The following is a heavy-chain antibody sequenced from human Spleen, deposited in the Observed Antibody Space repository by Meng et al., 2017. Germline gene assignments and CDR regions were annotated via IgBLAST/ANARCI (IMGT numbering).Heavy chain of an antibody. CDR2: IDTKTGSP. CDR3: TRDGYSDCSRTSCFDY. Sequence: QGQREQLGVGVMKPGSSVKVSCKAPGGIFSNSVVGWVRQAPGQGLEWMGWIDTKTGSPRYAQGFKGRLVFSSDTSVSTAYLEISGLKADDTAVYYCTRDGYSDCSRTSCFDYWGQGTLVTVSS. CDR1: GGIFSNSV. D-gene: IGHD2-2*01. J-gene: IGHJ4*02. V-gene: IGHV7-4-1*02.